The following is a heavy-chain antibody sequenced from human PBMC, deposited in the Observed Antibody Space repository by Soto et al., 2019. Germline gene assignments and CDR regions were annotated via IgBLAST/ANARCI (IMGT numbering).Heavy chain of an antibody. D-gene: IGHD3-16*01. V-gene: IGHV3-30-3*01. J-gene: IGHJ4*02. CDR1: GFTFSTYD. CDR2: ISNDGGNK. CDR3: ARVWGAYPNFDC. Sequence: GGSLRLSCAASGFTFSTYDMHWVRQAPGRGLEWVAAISNDGGNKFYADSVKGRFSISRDTYKKTLYLQMNSLRAADTAVYYCARVWGAYPNFDCWGQGTLVTVS.